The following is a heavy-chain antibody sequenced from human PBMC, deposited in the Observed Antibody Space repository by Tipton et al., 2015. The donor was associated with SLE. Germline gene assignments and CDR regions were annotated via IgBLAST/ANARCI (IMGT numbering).Heavy chain of an antibody. CDR3: ARVTSYDFWSGSLPGYFDF. Sequence: TLSLTCTVSGGSISSYYWSWIRQPPGKGLEWIGHISNSGSTYYAPSLKSRVTISVDTSKSHFSLKLSSVTAADTAVYYCARVTSYDFWSGSLPGYFDFWGQGILVTVSS. D-gene: IGHD3-3*01. CDR2: ISNSGST. V-gene: IGHV4-59*12. CDR1: GGSISSYY. J-gene: IGHJ4*02.